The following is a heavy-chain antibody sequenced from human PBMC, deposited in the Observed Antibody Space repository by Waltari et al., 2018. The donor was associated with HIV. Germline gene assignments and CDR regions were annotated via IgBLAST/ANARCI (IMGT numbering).Heavy chain of an antibody. CDR1: GFTFREHY. Sequence: QVQLVESGGGLVKPGGSLRLSCAASGFTFREHYMSWIRQAPGKGLEWVSYISSSGGAVFYADSVKGRFTISRDNAKKTLYLQMSSLRAEDTAIYYCAGRGVTCSATSCYDSWGQGTRVTVSS. D-gene: IGHD3-10*01. J-gene: IGHJ4*02. CDR3: AGRGVTCSATSCYDS. CDR2: ISSSGGAV. V-gene: IGHV3-11*01.